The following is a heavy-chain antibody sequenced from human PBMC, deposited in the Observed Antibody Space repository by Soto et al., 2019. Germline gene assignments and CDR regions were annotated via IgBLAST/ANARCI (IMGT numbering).Heavy chain of an antibody. D-gene: IGHD5-18*01. J-gene: IGHJ4*02. V-gene: IGHV3-48*03. CDR3: GRARGGGYSYGHPRYFDY. Sequence: EVQLVESGGGLVQPGGSLRLSCAASGFTFSSYEMNWVRQAPGKGLEWVSYISSSGSTIYYADSVKGRFTISRDNAKNSLYLQTNSPRAEDAAVCYCGRARGGGYSYGHPRYFDYWGQGTLVTVSS. CDR2: ISSSGSTI. CDR1: GFTFSSYE.